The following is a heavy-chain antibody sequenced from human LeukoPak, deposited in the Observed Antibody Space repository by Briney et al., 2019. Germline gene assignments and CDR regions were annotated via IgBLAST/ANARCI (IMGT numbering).Heavy chain of an antibody. Sequence: SETLSLTCAVSGGSISSSNWWSWVRQPPGKGLEWIGEIYHSGSTNYNPSLKSRITISVDKSKNQFSLKLSSVTAADTAVYYCARAPWNWNDRPGFDIWGQGTVVTVSS. J-gene: IGHJ3*02. D-gene: IGHD1-1*01. CDR3: ARAPWNWNDRPGFDI. CDR1: GGSISSSNW. V-gene: IGHV4-4*02. CDR2: IYHSGST.